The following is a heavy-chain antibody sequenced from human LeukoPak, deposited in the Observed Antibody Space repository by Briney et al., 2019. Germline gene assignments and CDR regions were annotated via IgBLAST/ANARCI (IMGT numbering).Heavy chain of an antibody. V-gene: IGHV4-59*01. CDR1: GGSISTYY. D-gene: IGHD6-6*01. CDR2: IYHSGST. Sequence: SETLSLPCTVSGGSISTYYWNWIRQPPAKGLEWIGYIYHSGSTNYNPSLQSRVTISVDTSKNQFSLNLNSVTAADTAVYYCARGGAARLHFQNWGQGTLVTVSS. CDR3: ARGGAARLHFQN. J-gene: IGHJ1*01.